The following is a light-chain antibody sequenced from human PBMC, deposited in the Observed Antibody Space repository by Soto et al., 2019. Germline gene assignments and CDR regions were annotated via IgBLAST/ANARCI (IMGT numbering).Light chain of an antibody. J-gene: IGKJ1*01. CDR3: QQGFSLPWT. Sequence: IHGTYCPSSLSASVLYRVTITCLSSQDIKNYLNWYQRKPGTAPRLLIYAASNLHSGVPSTFSASGSGTDFALNISSLQADDFGTYYCQQGFSLPWTFGQGTKADIK. CDR1: QDIKNY. V-gene: IGKV1-39*01. CDR2: AAS.